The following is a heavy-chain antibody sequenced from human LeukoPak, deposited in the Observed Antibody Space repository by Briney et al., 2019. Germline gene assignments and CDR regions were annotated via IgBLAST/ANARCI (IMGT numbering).Heavy chain of an antibody. J-gene: IGHJ3*02. Sequence: PSETLSLTCTVSGGSISSSSSYWGWIRQPPGKGLEWIENIYYSGSTYYNPSLKSRVTISVDTSKNQFSLRLSSVTAADTAVYFCARLTVVSLGDAFDIWGHGTMVTVSS. CDR2: IYYSGST. CDR3: ARLTVVSLGDAFDI. V-gene: IGHV4-39*01. CDR1: GGSISSSSSY. D-gene: IGHD3-22*01.